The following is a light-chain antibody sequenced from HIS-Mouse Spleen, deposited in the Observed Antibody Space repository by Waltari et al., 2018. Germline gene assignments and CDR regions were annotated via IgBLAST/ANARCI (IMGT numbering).Light chain of an antibody. CDR3: QVWDSSSDHVV. Sequence: SYVLTQPPSVSVAPGKTARITCGGNNIGSKSVHWYPQKPGQAQVLVVYDDSDRPAVIPERFSGSNSGNTATLTLSRVEAGDEADYYCQVWDSSSDHVVFGGGTKLTVL. CDR1: NIGSKS. J-gene: IGLJ2*01. V-gene: IGLV3-21*03. CDR2: DDS.